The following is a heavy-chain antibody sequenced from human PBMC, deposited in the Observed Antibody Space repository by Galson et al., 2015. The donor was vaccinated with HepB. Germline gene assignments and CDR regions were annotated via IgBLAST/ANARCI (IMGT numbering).Heavy chain of an antibody. CDR1: GDSISNDGW. J-gene: IGHJ4*02. CDR2: AYHSGGT. D-gene: IGHD3-10*01. Sequence: ETLSLTCAVSGDSISNDGWWSWVRQPPGEGLEWIGEAYHSGGTNYRPSLKSRVTISVDKSKNQFSLKLTSVTAADTAVYYCARAKEGRGYFDYWGQGTLVTVSP. V-gene: IGHV4-4*02. CDR3: ARAKEGRGYFDY.